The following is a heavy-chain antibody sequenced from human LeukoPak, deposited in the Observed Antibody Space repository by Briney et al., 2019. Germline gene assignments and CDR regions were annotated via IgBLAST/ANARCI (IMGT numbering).Heavy chain of an antibody. CDR2: IYKVGNT. J-gene: IGHJ3*02. D-gene: IGHD1-26*01. V-gene: IGHV3-66*01. CDR3: ARGLVVGGTGVWAFDI. Sequence: GGSLRLSCAASGFTVSNNNMSWVLQAPGYGLEWVSVIYKVGNTFYADFVKGRFTISRDNSKNTLYLQMNSLRAEDTALYYCARGLVVGGTGVWAFDIWGQGTMVTVSS. CDR1: GFTVSNNN.